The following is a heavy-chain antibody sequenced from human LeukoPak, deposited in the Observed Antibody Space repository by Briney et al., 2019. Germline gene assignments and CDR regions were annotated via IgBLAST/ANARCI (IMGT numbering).Heavy chain of an antibody. Sequence: PGGSLRLSCAASGFTFDDYAMHWVRQAPGKGLEWVSGISWNSGSIGYADSVRGRFTISRDNAKNSLYLQMNSLRAEDTAVYYCARDLSLRGGYDYWGQGTLVTVSS. CDR1: GFTFDDYA. CDR2: ISWNSGSI. D-gene: IGHD3-10*01. CDR3: ARDLSLRGGYDY. J-gene: IGHJ4*02. V-gene: IGHV3-9*01.